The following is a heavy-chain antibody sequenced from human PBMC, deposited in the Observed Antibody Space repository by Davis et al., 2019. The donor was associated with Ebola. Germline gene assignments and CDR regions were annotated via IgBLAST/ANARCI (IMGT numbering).Heavy chain of an antibody. CDR3: AHSRLSWWSDGTFDY. CDR1: GFSLTTSRMG. D-gene: IGHD2-8*02. CDR2: IYWDDDD. J-gene: IGHJ4*02. V-gene: IGHV2-5*02. Sequence: SGPTLVKPTETLTLTCTFSGFSLTTSRMGVGWFRQPPGKALEWLALIYWDDDDRYSPSLKSRLTITKDTSKNQVVLTMTNMDPVDTATYYWAHSRLSWWSDGTFDYWGQETLVTVSS.